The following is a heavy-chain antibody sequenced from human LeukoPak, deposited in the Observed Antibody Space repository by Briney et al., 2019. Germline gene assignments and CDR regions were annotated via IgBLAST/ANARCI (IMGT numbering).Heavy chain of an antibody. CDR2: ISSSSSYI. D-gene: IGHD3-10*01. V-gene: IGHV3-21*01. J-gene: IGHJ4*02. CDR3: ASRQAPMVRGVIMSGFDY. Sequence: KTGGSLRLSCAASGFTFSSYSMNWVRQAPGKGLEWVSSISSSSSYIYYADSVKGRFTISRDNAKNSLYLQMNSLRAEDTAVYYCASRQAPMVRGVIMSGFDYWGQGTLVTVSS. CDR1: GFTFSSYS.